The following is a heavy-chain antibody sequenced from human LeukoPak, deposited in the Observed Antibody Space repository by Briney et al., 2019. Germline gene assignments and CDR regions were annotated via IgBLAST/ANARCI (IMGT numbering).Heavy chain of an antibody. CDR1: GDSISNFW. CDR3: ARGEFDWPIYYGMDV. Sequence: PSETLSLTCNVSGDSISNFWWSWIRQPPGKGLEWIGYIYHTGDTYYNPSLRSRLTISLDTSKNQFSLKLSSVTAADTAVYYCARGEFDWPIYYGMDVWGKGTTVTVSS. D-gene: IGHD3-9*01. J-gene: IGHJ6*04. CDR2: IYHTGDT. V-gene: IGHV4-59*01.